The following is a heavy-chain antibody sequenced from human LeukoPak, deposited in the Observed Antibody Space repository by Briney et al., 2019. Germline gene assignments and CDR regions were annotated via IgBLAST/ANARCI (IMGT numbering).Heavy chain of an antibody. CDR2: IYGNDDK. J-gene: IGHJ1*01. Sequence: SGPTLVNPTQTLTLTCTFSGFSLSTSGVGVAWNRQPPGKALEWLAPIYGNDDKRYSPSLKSRLTITKDTSKNQVVLTMTNMDPADTATYYCVHDIPGGEGFQHWGQGTLVTVSS. D-gene: IGHD3-16*01. V-gene: IGHV2-5*01. CDR3: VHDIPGGEGFQH. CDR1: GFSLSTSGVG.